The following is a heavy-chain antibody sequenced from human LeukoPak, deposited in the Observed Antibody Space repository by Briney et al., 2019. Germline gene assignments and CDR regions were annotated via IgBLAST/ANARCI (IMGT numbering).Heavy chain of an antibody. J-gene: IGHJ6*02. CDR3: AKDGGIRCSGGSCYNYGMDV. Sequence: GRSLRLSCAASGFTFSSYGMHWVSQAPGKGLEWVAVISYDGSNKYYADSVKGRFTISRDNSKNTLYLQMNSLRAEDTAVYYCAKDGGIRCSGGSCYNYGMDVWGQGTTVTVSS. CDR2: ISYDGSNK. V-gene: IGHV3-30*18. CDR1: GFTFSSYG. D-gene: IGHD2-15*01.